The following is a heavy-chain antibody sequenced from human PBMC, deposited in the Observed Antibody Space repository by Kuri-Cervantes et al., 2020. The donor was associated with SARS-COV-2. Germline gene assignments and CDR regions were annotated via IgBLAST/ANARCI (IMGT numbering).Heavy chain of an antibody. CDR3: ARDEGVPVPATTLDS. V-gene: IGHV1-69*04. D-gene: IGHD6-19*01. Sequence: SVKVSCKASGYTFTGYYMHWVRQAPGQGLEWMGRIIPILGIANYAQKFQGRVTITADKSTSTAYMEVSSLRSEDTAVYYCARDEGVPVPATTLDSWGQGTLVTVSS. J-gene: IGHJ4*02. CDR1: GYTFTGYY. CDR2: IIPILGIA.